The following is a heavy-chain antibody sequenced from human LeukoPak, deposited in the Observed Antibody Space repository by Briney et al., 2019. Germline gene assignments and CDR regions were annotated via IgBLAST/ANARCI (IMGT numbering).Heavy chain of an antibody. CDR3: AITGWENPGYFDY. Sequence: ASVKVSCKASGYTFTGYYMHWVRQAPGQGLEWMGWINPNSGGTNYVQKFQGRVTMTRDTSISTAYMELSRLRSDDTAVYYCAITGWENPGYFDYWGQGTLVTVSS. D-gene: IGHD1-26*01. CDR1: GYTFTGYY. CDR2: INPNSGGT. J-gene: IGHJ4*02. V-gene: IGHV1-2*02.